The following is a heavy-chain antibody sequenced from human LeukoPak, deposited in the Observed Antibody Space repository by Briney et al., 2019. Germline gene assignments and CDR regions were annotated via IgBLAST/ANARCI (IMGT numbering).Heavy chain of an antibody. CDR3: ARVPLARHHDFWSGYYKAPHYFDY. Sequence: SETLSLTCAVYGGSFSGYYWSWIRQPPGKGLEWIGEINHSGSTNYNPSLKSRVTISVDTSKNQFSLKLSSVTAADTAVYYCARVPLARHHDFWSGYYKAPHYFDYWGQGTLVTVSS. V-gene: IGHV4-34*01. CDR1: GGSFSGYY. D-gene: IGHD3-3*01. J-gene: IGHJ4*02. CDR2: INHSGST.